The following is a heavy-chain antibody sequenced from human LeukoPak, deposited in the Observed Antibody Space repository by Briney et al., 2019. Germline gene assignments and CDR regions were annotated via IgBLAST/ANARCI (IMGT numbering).Heavy chain of an antibody. Sequence: LTGGSLRLSCEASGFAFSTYWMHWVRQGPGKGLVWVSRSNTDGSETTYADSVKGRFIISKDNAKNTLYLQMNSLRPEDTAIYYCARDRIEGGLDVWGQGTAVTVSS. CDR1: GFAFSTYW. V-gene: IGHV3-74*01. CDR3: ARDRIEGGLDV. CDR2: SNTDGSET. J-gene: IGHJ6*02. D-gene: IGHD2/OR15-2a*01.